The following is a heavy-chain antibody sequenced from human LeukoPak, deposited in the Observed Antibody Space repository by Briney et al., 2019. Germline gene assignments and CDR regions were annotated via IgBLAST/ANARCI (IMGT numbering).Heavy chain of an antibody. D-gene: IGHD2-15*01. J-gene: IGHJ4*02. CDR1: GRSISSYY. CDR3: ARRYCSGGYCYSDY. V-gene: IGHV4-59*08. CDR2: IYYSGST. Sequence: SDTLSLPCTVSGRSISSYYWSWLPHPPGKGRVGLGYIYYSGSTNYNPSLKSRLTISVDTSKNQFSLKMSSVTAADTAVYYCARRYCSGGYCYSDYWGQGTLVTVSS.